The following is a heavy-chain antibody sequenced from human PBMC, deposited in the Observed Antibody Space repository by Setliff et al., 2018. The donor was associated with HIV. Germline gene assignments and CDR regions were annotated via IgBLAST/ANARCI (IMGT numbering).Heavy chain of an antibody. V-gene: IGHV3-23*01. D-gene: IGHD2-2*01. Sequence: GGSLRLSCVATGFTFRTYGMGWVRQAPGKGLEWASVFGGSGTTYYADSVKGRFTISKDTSTNTLYLQMTSLRVEDTAIYFCAKEMGHQRPFDYWGQGTLVTVSS. CDR3: AKEMGHQRPFDY. J-gene: IGHJ4*02. CDR2: FGGSGTT. CDR1: GFTFRTYG.